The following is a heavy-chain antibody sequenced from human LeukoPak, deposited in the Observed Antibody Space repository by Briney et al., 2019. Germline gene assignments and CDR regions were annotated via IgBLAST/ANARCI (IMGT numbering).Heavy chain of an antibody. CDR2: ISGSGGST. V-gene: IGHV3-23*01. Sequence: PGGSLRLSCGASGFTFSSYGMSWVRQTPGKGLEWASAISGSGGSTYYADSVKGRFTISRDNSKNTLYLQMNSLRAEDTAVYYCAKEGSSWQEGFDYWGQGTLVTVSS. D-gene: IGHD6-13*01. CDR1: GFTFSSYG. J-gene: IGHJ4*02. CDR3: AKEGSSWQEGFDY.